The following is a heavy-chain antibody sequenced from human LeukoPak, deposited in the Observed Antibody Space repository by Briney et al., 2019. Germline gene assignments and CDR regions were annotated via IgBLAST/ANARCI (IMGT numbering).Heavy chain of an antibody. J-gene: IGHJ4*02. CDR2: IYYSGST. D-gene: IGHD6-13*01. Sequence: SETLFLTCTVSGGSISSSSYYWGWIRQPPGKGLEWIGSIYYSGSTYYNPSLKSRVTISVDTSKNQFSLKLSSVTAADTAVYYGARVEQQPLDYWGQGTLVTVSS. CDR1: GGSISSSSYY. V-gene: IGHV4-39*07. CDR3: ARVEQQPLDY.